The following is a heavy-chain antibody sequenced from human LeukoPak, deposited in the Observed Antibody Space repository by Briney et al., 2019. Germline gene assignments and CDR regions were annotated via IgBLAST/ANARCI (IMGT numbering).Heavy chain of an antibody. CDR2: IWYDGTNK. V-gene: IGHV3-33*01. CDR3: ARAAYDSSGYLTL. Sequence: GGSLRHSCAASGFTFSSYGMHWVRQAPGKGLEWVAVIWYDGTNKYYGGSVKGRFTISRDNSKNTVFLQMNSLRAEDTAVYYCARAAYDSSGYLTLWGQGTLVTVSS. D-gene: IGHD3-22*01. J-gene: IGHJ4*02. CDR1: GFTFSSYG.